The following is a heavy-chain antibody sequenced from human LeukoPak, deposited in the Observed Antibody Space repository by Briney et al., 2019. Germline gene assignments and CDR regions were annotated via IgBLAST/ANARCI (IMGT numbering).Heavy chain of an antibody. CDR2: IKQDGSEE. CDR1: GFTFSSYS. D-gene: IGHD1-7*01. CDR3: AREDDWNYEDY. Sequence: GGSLRLSCAASGFTFSSYSMNWVRQAPGKGLEWVANIKQDGSEEYYVNSVKGRFTISRDNAKNSLHLQMNSLRAEDTAIYYCAREDDWNYEDYWGQGTLVSVSS. J-gene: IGHJ4*02. V-gene: IGHV3-7*01.